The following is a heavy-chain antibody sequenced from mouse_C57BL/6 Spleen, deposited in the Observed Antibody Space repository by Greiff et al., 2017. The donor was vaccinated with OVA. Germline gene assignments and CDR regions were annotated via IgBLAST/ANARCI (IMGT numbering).Heavy chain of an antibody. J-gene: IGHJ4*01. Sequence: EVMLVESEGGLVQPGSSMKLSCTASGFTFSDYYMAWVRQVPEKGLEWVANINYDGSSTYYLDSLKSRFIISRDNAKNILYLQMSSLKSEDTATYYCARGGYDGYHVGAMDYWGQGTSVTVSS. V-gene: IGHV5-16*01. D-gene: IGHD2-3*01. CDR3: ARGGYDGYHVGAMDY. CDR2: INYDGSST. CDR1: GFTFSDYY.